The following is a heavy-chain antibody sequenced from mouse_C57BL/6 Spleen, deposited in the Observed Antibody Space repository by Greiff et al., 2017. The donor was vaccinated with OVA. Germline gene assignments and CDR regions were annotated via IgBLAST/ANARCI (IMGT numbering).Heavy chain of an antibody. V-gene: IGHV1-81*01. CDR3: ARWGTGTWDFDY. J-gene: IGHJ2*01. CDR1: GYTFTSYG. Sequence: VQLQESGAELARPGASVKLSCKASGYTFTSYGISWVKQRTGQGLEWIGEIYPRSGNTYYNEKFKGKATLTADKSSSTAYMELRSLTSEDSAVYFCARWGTGTWDFDYWGQGTTLTVSS. D-gene: IGHD4-1*01. CDR2: IYPRSGNT.